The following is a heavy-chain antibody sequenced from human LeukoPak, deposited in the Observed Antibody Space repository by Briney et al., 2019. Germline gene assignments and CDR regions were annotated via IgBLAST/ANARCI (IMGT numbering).Heavy chain of an antibody. CDR2: INPNSGGT. CDR3: ARDSTGVAAAPYNWFDP. V-gene: IGHV1-2*02. CDR1: GYTFTGYY. D-gene: IGHD2-15*01. J-gene: IGHJ5*02. Sequence: ASVKVSCKASGYTFTGYYMHWVRQAPGQGLEWMGWINPNSGGTNYAQKFQGRVTMTRDTSISTAYMELSSLRSEDTAVYYCARDSTGVAAAPYNWFDPWGQGTLVTVSS.